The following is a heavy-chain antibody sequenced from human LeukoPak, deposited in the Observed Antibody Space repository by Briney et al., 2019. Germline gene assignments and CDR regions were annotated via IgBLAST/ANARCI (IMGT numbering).Heavy chain of an antibody. CDR1: GFTFSNYG. Sequence: GGSLRLSCVASGFTFSNYGMNWVRQAPGKGLEWVSGIVGSGVTTYYADSVKGRFTISRDNSKHTLHLHMNGLRVEDTAIYYCARDERWIQFNYWGQGTLVTVSS. V-gene: IGHV3-23*01. J-gene: IGHJ4*02. CDR2: IVGSGVTT. D-gene: IGHD5-18*01. CDR3: ARDERWIQFNY.